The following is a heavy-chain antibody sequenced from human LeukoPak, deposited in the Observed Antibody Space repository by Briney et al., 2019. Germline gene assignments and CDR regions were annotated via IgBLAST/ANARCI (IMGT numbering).Heavy chain of an antibody. CDR1: GFTFSSYW. J-gene: IGHJ4*02. CDR3: ARDIVVVPAAIGY. D-gene: IGHD2-2*01. CDR2: IKQDGSEK. V-gene: IGHV3-7*01. Sequence: GGSLRLSCAASGFTFSSYWMSWVRQAPGKGLEWVANIKQDGSEKYYVDSVKGRFTISRDNAKNSLYLQMNSLRAEDTAVYYCARDIVVVPAAIGYWGQGTLVTVSS.